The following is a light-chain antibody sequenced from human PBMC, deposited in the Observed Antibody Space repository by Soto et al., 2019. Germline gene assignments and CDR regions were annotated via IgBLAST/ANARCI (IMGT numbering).Light chain of an antibody. V-gene: IGKV1-5*01. CDR3: QQYNTYIT. J-gene: IGKJ3*01. Sequence: DIQMTQAPSTVSASVGYRVTITCRASQSISRWLAWYQQKPGKAPKLLIFDASSLQSGVPSRFSGSGSGTQFTLTISSLQPDDFATYYCQQYNTYITFGPGTKVDIE. CDR1: QSISRW. CDR2: DAS.